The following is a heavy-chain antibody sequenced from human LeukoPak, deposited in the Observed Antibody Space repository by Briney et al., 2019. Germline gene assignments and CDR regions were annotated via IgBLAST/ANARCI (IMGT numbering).Heavy chain of an antibody. D-gene: IGHD3-22*01. CDR1: GYTFTGYY. V-gene: IGHV1-2*02. CDR2: INPNSGGT. CDR3: ARGGDYDSSGIDY. Sequence: GASVKVSCKASGYTFTGYYMHWVRQAPGQGLEWMGWINPNSGGTNYAQKFQGGVTMTRDTSISTAYMELSRLRSDDTAVYYCARGGDYDSSGIDYWGQGTLVTVSS. J-gene: IGHJ4*02.